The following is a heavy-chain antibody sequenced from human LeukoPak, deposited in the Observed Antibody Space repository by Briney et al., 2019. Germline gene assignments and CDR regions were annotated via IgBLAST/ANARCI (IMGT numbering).Heavy chain of an antibody. CDR1: GGTFSSYA. V-gene: IGHV1-8*02. CDR2: MNPNSGNT. J-gene: IGHJ4*02. CDR3: ARGPWILAPPVHSDY. Sequence: GSSVKVSCKASGGTFSSYAISWVRQAPGQGLEWMGWMNPNSGNTGYAQKFQGRVTMTRNTSISTAYMELSSLRSEDTAVYYCARGPWILAPPVHSDYWGQGTLVTVSS. D-gene: IGHD2-2*03.